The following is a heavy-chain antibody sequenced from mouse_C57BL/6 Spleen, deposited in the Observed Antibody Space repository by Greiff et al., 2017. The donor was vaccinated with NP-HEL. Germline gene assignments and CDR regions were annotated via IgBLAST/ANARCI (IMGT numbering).Heavy chain of an antibody. D-gene: IGHD1-1*01. CDR3: ASTHYDGSSPIDY. V-gene: IGHV1-39*01. J-gene: IGHJ2*01. CDR2: INPNYGTT. CDR1: GYSFTDYN. Sequence: VQLQQSGPELVKPGASVKISCKASGYSFTDYNMNWVKQSNGKSLEWLGVINPNYGTTSYNQKFKGKATLTVDQSSSTAYMPLNSLTSEDSAVYYWASTHYDGSSPIDYWGQGTTLTVSS.